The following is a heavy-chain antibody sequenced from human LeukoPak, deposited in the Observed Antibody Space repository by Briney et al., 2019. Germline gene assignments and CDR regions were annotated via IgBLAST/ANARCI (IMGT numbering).Heavy chain of an antibody. J-gene: IGHJ4*02. CDR1: GFTFSSYA. CDR3: AKAGSNWGYFDY. D-gene: IGHD7-27*01. CDR2: ISGSGGST. Sequence: GGSLRLSCAAFGFTFSSYAMSWVRQAPGKGLEWVSAISGSGGSTYYADSVKGRFTISRDNSKNTLYLQMNSLRAEDTAVYYCAKAGSNWGYFDYWGQGTLVTVSS. V-gene: IGHV3-23*01.